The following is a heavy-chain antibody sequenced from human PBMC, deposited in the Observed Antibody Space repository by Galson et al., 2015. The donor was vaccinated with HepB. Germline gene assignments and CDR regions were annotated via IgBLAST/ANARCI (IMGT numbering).Heavy chain of an antibody. Sequence: SLRLSCAASGFTFSGSAMHWVRQASGKGLEWVGRIRSKANSYATAYAASVKGRFTISRDDSKNTAYLQMNSLKTEDTAVYYCTRPDYYDSSGPPHLQYYGMDVWGQGTTVTVSS. CDR1: GFTFSGSA. CDR2: IRSKANSYAT. J-gene: IGHJ6*02. CDR3: TRPDYYDSSGPPHLQYYGMDV. D-gene: IGHD3-22*01. V-gene: IGHV3-73*01.